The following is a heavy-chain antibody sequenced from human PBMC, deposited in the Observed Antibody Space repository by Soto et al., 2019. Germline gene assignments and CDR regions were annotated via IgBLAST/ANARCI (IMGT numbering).Heavy chain of an antibody. V-gene: IGHV4-59*01. CDR2: IYYSGST. D-gene: IGHD1-26*01. Sequence: SETLSLTCTVSGGSISSYYWSWIRQPPGKGLEWIGYIYYSGSTNYNPSLKSRVTISVDTSKNQFSLKLSSVTAADTAVYYCASSYVGGLFDYWGQGTLVTVSS. J-gene: IGHJ4*02. CDR3: ASSYVGGLFDY. CDR1: GGSISSYY.